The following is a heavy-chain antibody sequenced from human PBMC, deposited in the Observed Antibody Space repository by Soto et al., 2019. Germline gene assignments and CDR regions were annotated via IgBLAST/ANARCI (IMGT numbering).Heavy chain of an antibody. CDR1: GFTFSGSA. D-gene: IGHD6-19*01. Sequence: AGGSLRLSCAASGFTFSGSAMHWVRQASGKGLEWVGRIRSKANSYATAYAASVKGRFTISRDDSKNTAYLQMNSLKTEDTAVYHCTRLHSSGWYYWGQGTLVTVSS. CDR3: TRLHSSGWYY. CDR2: IRSKANSYAT. J-gene: IGHJ4*02. V-gene: IGHV3-73*01.